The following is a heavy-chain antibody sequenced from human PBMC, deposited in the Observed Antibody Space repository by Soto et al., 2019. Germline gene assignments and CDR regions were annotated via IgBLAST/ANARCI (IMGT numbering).Heavy chain of an antibody. CDR3: TATTDAFGP. CDR2: IRSKANSYAT. V-gene: IGHV3-73*02. CDR1: GFTFSGSA. Sequence: EVQLVESGGGLVQPGGSRKLSCAASGFTFSGSAMHWDRQASGKGLEWVGRIRSKANSYATAYAASVKGRFTISRDDSKNTAYLQMNSLKTEDTAVYYCTATTDAFGPWGQGTLVTVSS. J-gene: IGHJ5*02. D-gene: IGHD4-17*01.